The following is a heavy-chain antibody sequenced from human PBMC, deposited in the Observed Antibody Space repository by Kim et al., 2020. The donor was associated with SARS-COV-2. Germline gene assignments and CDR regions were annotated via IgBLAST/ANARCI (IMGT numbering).Heavy chain of an antibody. CDR1: GYTLTELS. D-gene: IGHD3-10*01. V-gene: IGHV1-24*01. CDR3: ATGPDVVRGVYNGVAFDI. J-gene: IGHJ3*02. CDR2: FDPEDGET. Sequence: ASVKVSCKVSGYTLTELSMHWVRQAPGKGLEWMGGFDPEDGETIYAQKFQGRVTMTEDTSTDTAYMELSSLRSEDTAVYYCATGPDVVRGVYNGVAFDIWGQGTMVTVSS.